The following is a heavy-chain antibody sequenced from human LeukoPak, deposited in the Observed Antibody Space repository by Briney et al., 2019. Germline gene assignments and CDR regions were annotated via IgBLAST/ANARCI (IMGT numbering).Heavy chain of an antibody. V-gene: IGHV3-15*01. Sequence: GGSLRLSCAASGFTFSNAWMSWVRQAPGKGLEWVGRIKSKTDGGTTDYAAPVKGRFTISRDDSKNTLYLQMNSLKTEDTAVYYCARGDRVEDTTIITNHFDYWGQGTLVTVSS. CDR3: ARGDRVEDTTIITNHFDY. D-gene: IGHD5-18*01. CDR2: IKSKTDGGTT. CDR1: GFTFSNAW. J-gene: IGHJ4*02.